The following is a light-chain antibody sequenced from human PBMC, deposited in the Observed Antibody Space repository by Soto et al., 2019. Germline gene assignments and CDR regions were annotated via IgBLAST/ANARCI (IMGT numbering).Light chain of an antibody. V-gene: IGKV3-15*01. CDR3: QQYNTWPPIFN. J-gene: IGKJ3*01. CDR1: QSVGYN. CDR2: AAS. Sequence: RVLTQSAATLSVSPGERATLSCRASQSVGYNLAWYQQKPGQSPRLLIYAASTRATGVPARFSGSGSGTEFTLTISSLQSEDFAVYYCQQYNTWPPIFNFGPGTKVDIK.